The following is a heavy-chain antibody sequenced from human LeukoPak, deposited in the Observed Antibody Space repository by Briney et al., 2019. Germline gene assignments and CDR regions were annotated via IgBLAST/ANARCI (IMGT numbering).Heavy chain of an antibody. V-gene: IGHV3-23*01. CDR3: AKRGVVIRVILVGFNKEAYYFDS. Sequence: GGSLRLSCAVSGITLSNYGMSWVRQAPGKGLEWVAGISDSGGRTKYADSVKGRFTISRDNSKNTLYLQMNSLRAEDTAVYFCAKRGVVIRVILVGFNKEAYYFDSWGQGALVTVSS. D-gene: IGHD3-22*01. J-gene: IGHJ4*02. CDR1: GITLSNYG. CDR2: ISDSGGRT.